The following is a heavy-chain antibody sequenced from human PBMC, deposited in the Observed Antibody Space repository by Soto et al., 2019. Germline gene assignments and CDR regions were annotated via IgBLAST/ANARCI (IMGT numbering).Heavy chain of an antibody. J-gene: IGHJ6*03. CDR2: IKSKTDGGTT. V-gene: IGHV3-15*01. CDR3: DLASYYSYHMDV. CDR1: GFTFSNAW. Sequence: GGSLRLSCAASGFTFSNAWMSWVRQAPGKGLEWVGRIKSKTDGGTTDYAAPVKGRFTISRDDSKNTLYLQMNSLKTEDTAVYYCDLASYYSYHMDVWGQGTTVPVSS.